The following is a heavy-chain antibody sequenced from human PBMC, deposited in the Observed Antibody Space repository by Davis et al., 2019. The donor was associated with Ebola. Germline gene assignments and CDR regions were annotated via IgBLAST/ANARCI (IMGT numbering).Heavy chain of an antibody. CDR2: VYYSGST. D-gene: IGHD6-6*01. J-gene: IGHJ6*04. V-gene: IGHV4-59*01. Sequence: MPSETLSLTCTVSGGSISTYYWSWIRQPPGKGLEWIGYVYYSGSTNYNPSLKSRVTISIDTSKNQFSLKLSSVTAADTAVYYCARGIAARPEDYYGMDVWGKGTTVTVSS. CDR3: ARGIAARPEDYYGMDV. CDR1: GGSISTYY.